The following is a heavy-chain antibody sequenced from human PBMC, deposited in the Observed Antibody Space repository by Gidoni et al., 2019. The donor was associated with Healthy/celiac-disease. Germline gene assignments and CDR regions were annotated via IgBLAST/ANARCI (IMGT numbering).Heavy chain of an antibody. CDR2: ISGSGGST. CDR3: AKTVVVVPAAPPLYYYGMDV. D-gene: IGHD2-2*01. V-gene: IGHV3-23*04. CDR1: GFTFSRHA. J-gene: IGHJ6*02. Sequence: EVQLVESGGGLVQPGGSLRLSCAASGFTFSRHAMSWVRQAPGKGLEWVSAISGSGGSTYYADSVKGRFTISRDNSKNTLYLQMNSLRAEDTAVYYCAKTVVVVPAAPPLYYYGMDVWGQGTTVTVSS.